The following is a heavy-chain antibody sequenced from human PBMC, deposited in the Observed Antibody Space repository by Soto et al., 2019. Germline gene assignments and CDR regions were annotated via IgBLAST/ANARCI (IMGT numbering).Heavy chain of an antibody. Sequence: PSETLSLTCAVYGGSFSGYYWSWIRQPPGKGLEWIGEINHSGSTNYNPSLKSRVTISVDTSKNQFSLKLSSVTAADTAVYYCARARKKIVVVPAATSGTFDYRGQGTLVPVSS. CDR1: GGSFSGYY. J-gene: IGHJ4*02. CDR2: INHSGST. CDR3: ARARKKIVVVPAATSGTFDY. V-gene: IGHV4-34*01. D-gene: IGHD2-2*01.